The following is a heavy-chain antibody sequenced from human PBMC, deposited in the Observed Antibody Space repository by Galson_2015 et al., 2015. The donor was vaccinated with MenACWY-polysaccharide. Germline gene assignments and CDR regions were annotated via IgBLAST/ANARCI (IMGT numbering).Heavy chain of an antibody. CDR1: GFTFSSYG. D-gene: IGHD2-2*01. J-gene: IGHJ6*02. CDR3: ARDGGGYCSSTSCYRYPPYYYYGMDV. CDR2: IWYDGSNK. Sequence: SLRLSCAASGFTFSSYGMHWVRQAPGKGLEWVAVIWYDGSNKYYADSVKGRFTISRDNSKNTLYLQMSSLRAEDTAVYYCARDGGGYCSSTSCYRYPPYYYYGMDVWGQGTTVTVSS. V-gene: IGHV3-33*01.